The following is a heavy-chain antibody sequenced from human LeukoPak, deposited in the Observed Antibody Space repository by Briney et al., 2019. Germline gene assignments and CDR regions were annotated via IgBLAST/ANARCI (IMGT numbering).Heavy chain of an antibody. CDR1: GFSLSAYG. CDR3: ARSQSSSLIDY. V-gene: IGHV3-33*01. J-gene: IGHJ4*02. Sequence: GGALRLSCVASGFSLSAYGVHWVRQAPGKGREWVAVIWYDGRSKDYADSVKGRFTFSRDNSKNTLYLQTNSLTVEDTAVYYCARSQSSSLIDYWDQGTLVTVSS. D-gene: IGHD6-13*01. CDR2: IWYDGRSK.